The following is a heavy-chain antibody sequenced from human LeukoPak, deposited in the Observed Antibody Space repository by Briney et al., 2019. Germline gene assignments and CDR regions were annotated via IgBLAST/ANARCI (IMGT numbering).Heavy chain of an antibody. V-gene: IGHV3-21*01. D-gene: IGHD3-22*01. CDR3: ARELADSSGYYSYYYYGMDV. Sequence: GGSLRLSCAASGFTFSSYSMNWVRQAPGKGLEWVSSISSSSSYIYYADSVKGRFTISRDNAKNSLYLQMNSLRAEDTAVYYCARELADSSGYYSYYYYGMDVWGQGTTVTVSS. CDR2: ISSSSSYI. CDR1: GFTFSSYS. J-gene: IGHJ6*02.